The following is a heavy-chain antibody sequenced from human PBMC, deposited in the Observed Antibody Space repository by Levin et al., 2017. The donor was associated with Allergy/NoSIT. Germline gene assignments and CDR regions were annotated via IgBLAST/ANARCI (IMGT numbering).Heavy chain of an antibody. CDR3: ARGVSYDWHFDL. V-gene: IGHV5-51*01. Sequence: AGGSLRLSCKGSGYSFSAYWISWVRQMPGKGLEWMGIIYPGNSDTRYSPSFQGQVTISADKSISTAFLQWNSLKASATAMYYCARGVSYDWHFDLWGRGGLVTVAS. CDR2: IYPGNSDT. J-gene: IGHJ2*01. CDR1: GYSFSAYW. D-gene: IGHD1-26*01.